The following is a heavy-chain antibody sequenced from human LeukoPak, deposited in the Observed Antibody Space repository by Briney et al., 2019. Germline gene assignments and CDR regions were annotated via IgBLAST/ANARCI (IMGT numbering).Heavy chain of an antibody. V-gene: IGHV3-23*01. CDR2: ISGSGGST. Sequence: PGGSLRLSCAASVFTFSTYAMTWVRQAPGKGLEWVSVISGSGGSTYYADSVKGRFTLSRDNSKNTIYLQMNSLRAEDTAVYYCAKSIGGVVVVAADYWGQGTLVTVSS. CDR3: AKSIGGVVVVAADY. CDR1: VFTFSTYA. J-gene: IGHJ4*02. D-gene: IGHD2-15*01.